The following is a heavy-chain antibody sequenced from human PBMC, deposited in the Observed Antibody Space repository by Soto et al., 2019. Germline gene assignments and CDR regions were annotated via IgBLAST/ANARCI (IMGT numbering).Heavy chain of an antibody. D-gene: IGHD5-12*01. CDR2: ISYDGSNK. V-gene: IGHV3-30*18. CDR3: AKEGEGAPTLNPNGPDY. CDR1: GFTFSSYG. J-gene: IGHJ4*02. Sequence: GGSLRLSCAASGFTFSSYGMHGVRQAPGKGLEWVAVISYDGSNKYYADSVKGRFTISRDNSKNTLYLQMNSLRAEDTAVYYCAKEGEGAPTLNPNGPDYWGQGTLVTVSS.